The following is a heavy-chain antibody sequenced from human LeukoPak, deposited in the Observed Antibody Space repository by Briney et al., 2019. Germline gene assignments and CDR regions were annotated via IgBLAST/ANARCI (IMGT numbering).Heavy chain of an antibody. V-gene: IGHV4-59*01. Sequence: SETLSLTCAVYGGSFSGYYWSWIRQPPGKGLEWIGYIYYSGSTNYNPSLKSRVTISVDTSKNQFSLKLSSVTAADTAVYYCAREGGLGNWFDPWGQGTLVTVSS. CDR3: AREGGLGNWFDP. J-gene: IGHJ5*02. CDR1: GGSFSGYY. CDR2: IYYSGST. D-gene: IGHD3-16*01.